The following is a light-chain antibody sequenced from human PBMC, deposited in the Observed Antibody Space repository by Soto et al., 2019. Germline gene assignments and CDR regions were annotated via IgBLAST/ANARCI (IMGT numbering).Light chain of an antibody. V-gene: IGLV2-14*01. CDR3: SSYTISSTYV. Sequence: QSVLTQPASVSGSPGQSITLSCTGTSSDVGTYNYVSWYRQHPGKAPKLMISQVSNRPSGVSNRFSGSKSGNTASLTISGLQAEDEAHYYCSSYTISSTYVFGTGTKVTVL. CDR2: QVS. CDR1: SSDVGTYNY. J-gene: IGLJ1*01.